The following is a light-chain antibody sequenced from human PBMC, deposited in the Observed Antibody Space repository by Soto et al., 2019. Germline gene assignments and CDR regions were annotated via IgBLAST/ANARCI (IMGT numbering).Light chain of an antibody. CDR3: CLYAVTFYV. V-gene: IGLV2-11*01. CDR1: SSDVGTYDF. CDR2: DVS. J-gene: IGLJ1*01. Sequence: LTQPRSVSGSPGQSVTISCTGTSSDVGTYDFVSWYQQHPGKAPRLMIFDVSERPSGVPDRFSGSKSGNTASLTISGLQAEDEADYYCCLYAVTFYVFGTGTKGTVL.